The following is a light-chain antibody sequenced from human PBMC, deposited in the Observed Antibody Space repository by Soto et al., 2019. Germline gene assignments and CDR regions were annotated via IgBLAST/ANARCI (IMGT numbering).Light chain of an antibody. CDR1: QSVNSNC. CDR3: QQYCSSPQT. V-gene: IGKV3-20*01. CDR2: GAS. J-gene: IGKJ1*01. Sequence: EIVLTQSPGTLSLSPGERATLSCRTSQSVNSNCLAWYQQKPGQAPRLLIYGASNRAAGIPDRFSGSGSGTDFTLTINRLEPEDFAVYYCQQYCSSPQTFCQGTRVGIK.